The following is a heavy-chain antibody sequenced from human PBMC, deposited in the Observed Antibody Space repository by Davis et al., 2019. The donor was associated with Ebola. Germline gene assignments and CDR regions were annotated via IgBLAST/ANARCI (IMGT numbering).Heavy chain of an antibody. CDR2: ISTSSSTI. CDR3: AMAIQSYNWFDL. CDR1: GFTFSGYT. J-gene: IGHJ5*02. D-gene: IGHD5-18*01. V-gene: IGHV3-48*02. Sequence: GESLKISCAASGFTFSGYTMNWIRQAPGQGLEWVSYISTSSSTIYYADSVRGRFTVSRDNAKKSLYLQMNSLRDEDTAVYYCAMAIQSYNWFDLWGQGTLVTVSS.